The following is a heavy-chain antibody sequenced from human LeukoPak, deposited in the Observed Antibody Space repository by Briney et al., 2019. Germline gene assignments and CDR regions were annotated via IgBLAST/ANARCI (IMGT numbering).Heavy chain of an antibody. Sequence: PSQTLSLTCTVSGGSISSGGYYWSWIRQHPGKGLEWIGYIYYSGSTYYNPSLKSRVTISVDTSKNQFSLKLSSVTAADTAVYYCARDLSPYYYDSSGYRLGWFDPWGQGTLVTVSS. CDR3: ARDLSPYYYDSSGYRLGWFDP. V-gene: IGHV4-31*03. D-gene: IGHD3-22*01. CDR2: IYYSGST. J-gene: IGHJ5*02. CDR1: GGSISSGGYY.